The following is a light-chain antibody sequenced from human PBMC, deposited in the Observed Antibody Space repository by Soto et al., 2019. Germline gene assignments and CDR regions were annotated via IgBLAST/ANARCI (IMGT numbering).Light chain of an antibody. J-gene: IGKJ1*01. CDR2: KAS. Sequence: DIQMTQSPSSLSASVGDSVTITCRTSQTINNYLNWYQQKPGKAPKLLIYKASTLKSGVPSRFSGSGSGTEFTLTISSLQPDDFATYYCQHYNSYSEAFGQGTKVDIK. V-gene: IGKV1-5*03. CDR1: QTINNY. CDR3: QHYNSYSEA.